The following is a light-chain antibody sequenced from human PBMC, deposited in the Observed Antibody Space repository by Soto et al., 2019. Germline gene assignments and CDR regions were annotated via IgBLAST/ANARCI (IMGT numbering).Light chain of an antibody. J-gene: IGKJ3*01. CDR2: GAC. CDR3: QQYVRSPFT. V-gene: IGKV3-20*01. Sequence: EIVLTQSPGTLSLSPGERATLSCRASQSVNVNYLAWYQQKPGQAPRLLLYGACSRATGIPDRFSGSGSGTEYTLTVSRLEPEDFALYYCQQYVRSPFTFGPGPKVDIK. CDR1: QSVNVNY.